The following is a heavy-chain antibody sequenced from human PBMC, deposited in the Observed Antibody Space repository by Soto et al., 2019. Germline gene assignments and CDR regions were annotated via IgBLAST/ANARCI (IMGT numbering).Heavy chain of an antibody. V-gene: IGHV6-1*01. Sequence: KQSQTLSLTCAISGDSVSSNSAAWNWIRQSPSRGLEWLGRTYYRSKWYNDYAVSVKSRITINPDTSKNQFSLQLNSVTPEDTAVYYCARLTIDSYGMVIDYWGQGTLVTVSS. J-gene: IGHJ4*02. D-gene: IGHD5-18*01. CDR3: ARLTIDSYGMVIDY. CDR2: TYYRSKWYN. CDR1: GDSVSSNSAA.